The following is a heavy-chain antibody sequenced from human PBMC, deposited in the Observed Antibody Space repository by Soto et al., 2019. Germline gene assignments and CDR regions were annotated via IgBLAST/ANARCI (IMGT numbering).Heavy chain of an antibody. Sequence: QVQLVESGGGVVQPGGSLRLSCAASGFTFRNYAMHWVRQAPGKGLECLAVIAYDGSNAFYRDSVKGRFTISRDNSKNTLYLHMNCLRSEDTGVYYWARGDREDILVVVGARPGEYGIDIWGQGTTVTVSS. CDR1: GFTFRNYA. V-gene: IGHV3-30-3*01. CDR2: IAYDGSNA. J-gene: IGHJ6*02. D-gene: IGHD2-15*01. CDR3: ARGDREDILVVVGARPGEYGIDI.